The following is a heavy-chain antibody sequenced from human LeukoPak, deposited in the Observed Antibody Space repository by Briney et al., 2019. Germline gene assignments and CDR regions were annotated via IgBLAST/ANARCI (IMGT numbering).Heavy chain of an antibody. Sequence: GGSLRLSCAASGFTFSSYEMNWVRQAPGKGLEWVSYISSSGSSIYYADSVKGRFTISRDNAKNSLYLQMNSLRAEDTAVYYCAKDHRYYDYVWGSYRYYYYYMDVWGKGTTVTISS. CDR3: AKDHRYYDYVWGSYRYYYYYMDV. V-gene: IGHV3-48*03. D-gene: IGHD3-16*02. CDR2: ISSSGSSI. CDR1: GFTFSSYE. J-gene: IGHJ6*03.